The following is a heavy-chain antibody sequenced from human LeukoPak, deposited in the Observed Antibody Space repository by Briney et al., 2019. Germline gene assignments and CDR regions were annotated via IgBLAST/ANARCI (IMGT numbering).Heavy chain of an antibody. J-gene: IGHJ4*02. CDR3: ARAQTLMTVDY. D-gene: IGHD2-21*02. CDR1: GFTFSSYS. Sequence: GGSLRLSCAASGFTFSSYSMNWVRQAPGKGLEWVSSISSSSSYIYYADSVKGRFTISRDNAKNSLYQQMNSLRAEDTAVYYCARAQTLMTVDYWGQGTLVTVSS. V-gene: IGHV3-21*01. CDR2: ISSSSSYI.